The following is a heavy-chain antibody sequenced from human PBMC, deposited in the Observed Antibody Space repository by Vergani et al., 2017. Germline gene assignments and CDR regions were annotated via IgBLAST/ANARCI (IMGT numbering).Heavy chain of an antibody. Sequence: QVQLVQSGAEVKKPGASGKVSCKASGYTFTSNGISWRRLPPGQGLEWMGWISAYNGNTNYAQKLQGRGTMTTDTSTSTAYMELRSLRSDATAVYYCSRGRSIAVAVDAFDIWGQGTMVTVSS. J-gene: IGHJ3*02. CDR1: GYTFTSNG. CDR3: SRGRSIAVAVDAFDI. D-gene: IGHD6-19*01. CDR2: ISAYNGNT. V-gene: IGHV1-18*01.